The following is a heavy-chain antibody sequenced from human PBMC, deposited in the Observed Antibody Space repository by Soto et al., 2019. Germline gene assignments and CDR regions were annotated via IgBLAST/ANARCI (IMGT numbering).Heavy chain of an antibody. Sequence: QVQLVQSGAEVKKPGASVKASCKASGYTFTSYGITWVRQAPGQGLEWMGWISAYNGNTNYAQKLQGRVTMTTDTSTSTAYMELRSLRSDDTAVYYCARDGVDTATGYYYGMDVWGQGTTVTVSS. CDR1: GYTFTSYG. V-gene: IGHV1-18*01. CDR3: ARDGVDTATGYYYGMDV. D-gene: IGHD5-18*01. CDR2: ISAYNGNT. J-gene: IGHJ6*02.